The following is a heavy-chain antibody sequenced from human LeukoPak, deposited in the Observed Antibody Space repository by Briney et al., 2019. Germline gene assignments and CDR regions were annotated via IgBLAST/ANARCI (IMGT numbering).Heavy chain of an antibody. CDR1: GFTFSSYA. J-gene: IGHJ4*02. CDR2: ISGSGGST. D-gene: IGHD6-19*01. V-gene: IGHV3-23*01. CDR3: AKAGIAVARSPIDY. Sequence: GGSLRLSCAASGFTFSSYAMSWVRRAPGKGLEWVSAISGSGGSTYYADSVKGRFTISRDNSKNTLYLQMNSLRAEDTAVYYCAKAGIAVARSPIDYWGQGTLVTVSS.